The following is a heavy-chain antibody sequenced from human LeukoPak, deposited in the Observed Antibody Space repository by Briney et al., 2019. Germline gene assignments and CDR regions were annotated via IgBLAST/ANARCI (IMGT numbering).Heavy chain of an antibody. CDR3: ARSPGRYIAAAGMDIDY. CDR1: GYSFTSYW. V-gene: IGHV5-51*01. Sequence: GESLKISCKGSGYSFTSYWIGWVRQMPGKGLEWMGIIYPGDSDTRYSPSFQGQVTISADKSISTAYLQWSSLKAPDTAMYYCARSPGRYIAAAGMDIDYWGQGTLVTVSS. D-gene: IGHD6-13*01. J-gene: IGHJ4*02. CDR2: IYPGDSDT.